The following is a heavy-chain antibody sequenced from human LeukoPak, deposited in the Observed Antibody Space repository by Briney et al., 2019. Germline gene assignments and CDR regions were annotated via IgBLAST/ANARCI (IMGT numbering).Heavy chain of an antibody. D-gene: IGHD6-13*01. Sequence: GASLQISCQGSGSSFTSYWIAWVRQMPGKGLEWMGIVNPADSDTRYSPSFQGQVTISVDKSISTAYLQWSSLQASDTAMYYCATVPRIPAVGNTEYFQYWGQGTLVTVSS. V-gene: IGHV5-51*01. J-gene: IGHJ1*01. CDR1: GSSFTSYW. CDR3: ATVPRIPAVGNTEYFQY. CDR2: VNPADSDT.